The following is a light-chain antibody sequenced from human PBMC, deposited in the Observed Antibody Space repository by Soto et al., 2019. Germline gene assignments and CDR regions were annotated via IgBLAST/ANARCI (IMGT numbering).Light chain of an antibody. CDR1: SSDVGYYDY. Sequence: QSALTQPASVSGSLGQSITISCTGTSSDVGYYDYVSWYQQHPGKAPKLMIYEVTNRPSGISNRFSGPKSGNTASLTISGLQAEDEADYYCLSYTTSSTYVFGAGTKLTVL. CDR3: LSYTTSSTYV. CDR2: EVT. J-gene: IGLJ1*01. V-gene: IGLV2-14*01.